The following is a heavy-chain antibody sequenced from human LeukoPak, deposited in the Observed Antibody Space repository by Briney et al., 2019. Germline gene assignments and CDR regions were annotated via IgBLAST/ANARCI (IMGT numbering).Heavy chain of an antibody. Sequence: ASVKVSCKASGYTFTSYDMHWVRQATGQGLEWMGWMNPNSGNTGYAQNFQGRVTMTRNTSISTAYMELSSLRSEDTAVYYCARRLVGATSPYYFDSWGQGTLVTVSS. CDR2: MNPNSGNT. D-gene: IGHD1-26*01. J-gene: IGHJ4*02. CDR1: GYTFTSYD. CDR3: ARRLVGATSPYYFDS. V-gene: IGHV1-8*01.